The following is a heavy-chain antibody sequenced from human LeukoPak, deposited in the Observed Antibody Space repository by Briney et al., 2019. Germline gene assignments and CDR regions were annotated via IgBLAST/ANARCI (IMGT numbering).Heavy chain of an antibody. CDR2: INAGNGNT. D-gene: IGHD3-3*01. Sequence: ASVKVSCKASGYTFTSYAMHWVRQAPGQRLEWMGWINAGNGNTKYSQKFQGRVTITRDTAASTAYMELSSLRSEDTAVYYCAGAAVKEPPYDFWGRSQGYYYGMDVWGQGTTVTVSS. V-gene: IGHV1-3*01. CDR1: GYTFTSYA. CDR3: AGAAVKEPPYDFWGRSQGYYYGMDV. J-gene: IGHJ6*02.